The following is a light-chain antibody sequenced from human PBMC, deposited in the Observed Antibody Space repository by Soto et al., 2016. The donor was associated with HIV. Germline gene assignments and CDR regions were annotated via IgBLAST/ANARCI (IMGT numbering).Light chain of an antibody. Sequence: DIQMTQSPSSLSASVGDRVTITCRASQDIRNDVGWYQQKPGKAPKRLIYAASSLQSGVPSRFSGSGSGTDFTLTINSLQREDFATYYCQQNYSTPLTFGGGTKVEIK. V-gene: IGKV1-17*01. CDR1: QDIRND. CDR3: QQNYSTPLT. J-gene: IGKJ4*01. CDR2: AAS.